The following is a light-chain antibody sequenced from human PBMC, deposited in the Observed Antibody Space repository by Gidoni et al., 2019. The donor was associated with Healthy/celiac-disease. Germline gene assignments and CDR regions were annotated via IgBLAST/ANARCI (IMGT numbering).Light chain of an antibody. CDR2: DAS. CDR1: QSVSSY. V-gene: IGKV3-11*01. J-gene: IGKJ2*01. Sequence: EIVLTQSPATLSLSPGERATLSCRASQSVSSYLAWYQQKPGQAPRLLIYDASNRATGIPARFSGSGSGTDFTLTISSLEPEEFAVYYCQQRSNWPATFXXXTKLEIK. CDR3: QQRSNWPAT.